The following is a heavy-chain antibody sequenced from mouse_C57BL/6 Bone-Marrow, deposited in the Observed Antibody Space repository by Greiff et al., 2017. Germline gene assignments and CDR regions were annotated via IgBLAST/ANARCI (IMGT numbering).Heavy chain of an antibody. Sequence: VQLQQSGAELVKPGASVKLSCKASGYTFTEYTIHWVKQRSGQGLEWIGWFYPGSGSIKYNEKFKDKATMTADKSSSTVYMELSRLTSEDAAVYFCARHERVYDDGSSDGWYLDVWGKGTTVTVSS. CDR3: ARHERVYDDGSSDGWYLDV. CDR2: FYPGSGSI. CDR1: GYTFTEYT. J-gene: IGHJ1*03. D-gene: IGHD1-1*01. V-gene: IGHV1-62-2*01.